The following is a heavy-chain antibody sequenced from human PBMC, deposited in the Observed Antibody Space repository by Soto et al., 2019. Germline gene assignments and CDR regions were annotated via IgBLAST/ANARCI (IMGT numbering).Heavy chain of an antibody. Sequence: GESLKISCKGSGYSFTSYWIGWVRQMPGKGLEWMGIIYPGDSDTGYSPSFQGQVTISADKSISTAYLQWSSLKASDTAMYYCARHWASGYCSSTSCPYGMDVWGQGTTVTVSS. CDR1: GYSFTSYW. V-gene: IGHV5-51*01. J-gene: IGHJ6*02. D-gene: IGHD2-2*01. CDR3: ARHWASGYCSSTSCPYGMDV. CDR2: IYPGDSDT.